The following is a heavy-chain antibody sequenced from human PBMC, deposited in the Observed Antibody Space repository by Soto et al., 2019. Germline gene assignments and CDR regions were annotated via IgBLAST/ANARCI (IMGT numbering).Heavy chain of an antibody. CDR3: XXXXXXXXXXXXXXP. J-gene: IGHJ5*02. Sequence: QVQLQESGPGLVKPSQTLSLTCTVSGGSISSGGYYWSWIRQHPGKGLEWIGYIYHSGTTYYNPSLKSRXXXXXXXXXXXXXXXXXXXXXXXXXXXXXXXXXXXXXXXXXXPWGQGTLVTVSS. CDR2: IYHSGTT. V-gene: IGHV4-31*03. CDR1: GGSISSGGYY.